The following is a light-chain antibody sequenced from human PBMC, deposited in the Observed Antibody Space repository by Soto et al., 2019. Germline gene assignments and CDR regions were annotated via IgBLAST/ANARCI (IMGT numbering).Light chain of an antibody. CDR3: CSYAGSATWV. CDR2: EVT. Sequence: QSALTQPASVSGSPGQSITISCTGTNSDVGNYNLVSWYQQHPGKAPKLMMYEVTKRPSGVSNRFSGSKSGNTASLTISGLQAEDEADYYCCSYAGSATWVFGGGPKLTVL. J-gene: IGLJ3*02. CDR1: NSDVGNYNL. V-gene: IGLV2-23*02.